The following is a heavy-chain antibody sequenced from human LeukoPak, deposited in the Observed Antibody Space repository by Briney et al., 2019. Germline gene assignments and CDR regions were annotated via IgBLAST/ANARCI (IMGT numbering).Heavy chain of an antibody. J-gene: IGHJ4*02. CDR2: INSDGSST. CDR1: GFTFSSYW. CDR3: ARDPPRKGYDYDFDY. D-gene: IGHD5-12*01. V-gene: IGHV3-74*01. Sequence: GGSLRLSCAASGFTFSSYWMHWVRQAPGKGLVWVSRINSDGSSTSYADSVKGRFTISRDNAKSTLYLQMNSLRAEDTAVYYCARDPPRKGYDYDFDYWGQGTLVTVSS.